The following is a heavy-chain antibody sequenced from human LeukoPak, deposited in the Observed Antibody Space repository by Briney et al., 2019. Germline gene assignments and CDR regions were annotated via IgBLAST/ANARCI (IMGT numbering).Heavy chain of an antibody. CDR2: IIPIFGTA. D-gene: IGHD3-9*01. CDR3: ATAREGPFDWLLFS. CDR1: GYTFTSYY. Sequence: SVKVSCKASGYTFTSYYMHWVRQAPGQGLEWMGGIIPIFGTANYAQKFQGRVTITADKSTSTAYMELSSLRSEDTAVYYCATAREGPFDWLLFSWGQGTLVTVSS. V-gene: IGHV1-69*06. J-gene: IGHJ5*02.